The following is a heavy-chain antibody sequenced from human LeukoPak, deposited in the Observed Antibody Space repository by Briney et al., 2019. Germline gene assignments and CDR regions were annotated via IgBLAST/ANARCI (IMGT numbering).Heavy chain of an antibody. CDR3: GRHFYGWGSPFDY. CDR1: GGSISSSSYY. D-gene: IGHD3-10*01. V-gene: IGHV4-39*01. Sequence: SETLSLTCTVSGGSISSSSYYWGWIRQPPGKGLEWIGSIYYSGSTYYNPSLKSRVTISVDTSKNQFSLKLSSVTAADTAVYYCGRHFYGWGSPFDYGGEGTLVTASS. J-gene: IGHJ4*02. CDR2: IYYSGST.